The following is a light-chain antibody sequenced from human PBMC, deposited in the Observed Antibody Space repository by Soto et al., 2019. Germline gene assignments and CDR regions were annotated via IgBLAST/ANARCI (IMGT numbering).Light chain of an antibody. V-gene: IGKV1-33*01. Sequence: DIQMTQSPSSLSASVGDRVTITCQASRDIGKYLNWFQEKPGKAPKILIYDASNLQTGVPSRFSGSESGTDFTFTISSLQPEDFATYYCQRYASLPPPFGQGTRLEIK. CDR2: DAS. CDR3: QRYASLPPP. J-gene: IGKJ5*01. CDR1: RDIGKY.